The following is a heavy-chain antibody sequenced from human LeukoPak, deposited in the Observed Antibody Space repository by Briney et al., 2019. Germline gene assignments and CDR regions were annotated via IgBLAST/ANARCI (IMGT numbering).Heavy chain of an antibody. CDR1: GFTFSSYS. CDR3: ARDYRVLDYYYMDV. D-gene: IGHD2-15*01. J-gene: IGHJ6*03. V-gene: IGHV3-48*04. Sequence: GGSLRLSCAASGFTFSSYSMNWVRQAPGRGREGVHYISSSSSTIYYADSVKGRFTISRDNAKNSLYLQMNSLRAEDTAVYYCARDYRVLDYYYMDVWGKGTTVTVSS. CDR2: ISSSSSTI.